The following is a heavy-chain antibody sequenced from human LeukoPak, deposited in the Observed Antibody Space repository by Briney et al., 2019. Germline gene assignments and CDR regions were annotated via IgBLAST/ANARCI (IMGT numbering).Heavy chain of an antibody. J-gene: IGHJ4*02. CDR1: GGSISSGDYY. CDR2: IYYSGST. D-gene: IGHD2-2*01. CDR3: ARVEGTRFDY. Sequence: SETLSLTCTVSGGSISSGDYYWSWIRQPPGKGLEWIGYIYYSGSTYYNPSLKSRVTISVDTSKNQFSLKLSSVTAADKAVYYCARVEGTRFDYWGQATLVTDSS. V-gene: IGHV4-30-4*08.